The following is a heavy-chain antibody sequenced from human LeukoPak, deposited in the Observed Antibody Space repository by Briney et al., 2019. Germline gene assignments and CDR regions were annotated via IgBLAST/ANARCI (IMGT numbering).Heavy chain of an antibody. J-gene: IGHJ4*02. Sequence: PSETLSLTCTVSGGSISSGSYYWSWIRQPPGKGLEWIGEINHSGSTNYNPSLKSRVTISVDTSKNQFSLKLSSVTAADTAVYYCARGRSGPPGGYWGQGTLVTVSS. CDR3: ARGRSGPPGGY. CDR2: INHSGST. V-gene: IGHV4-39*07. CDR1: GGSISSGSYY. D-gene: IGHD1-26*01.